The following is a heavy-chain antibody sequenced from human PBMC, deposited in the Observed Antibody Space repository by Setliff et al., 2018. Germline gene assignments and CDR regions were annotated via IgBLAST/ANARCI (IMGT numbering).Heavy chain of an antibody. CDR3: ASSGYDVGGAFDI. CDR2: INTNTGNP. V-gene: IGHV7-4-1*02. J-gene: IGHJ3*02. D-gene: IGHD5-12*01. CDR1: GGTFSSYA. Sequence: ASVKVSCKASGGTFSSYAISWVRQAPGQGLEWMGWINTNTGNPTYAQGFTGRFVFSLDTSVSTAYLQISSLKAEDTAVYYCASSGYDVGGAFDIWGQGTMVTVSS.